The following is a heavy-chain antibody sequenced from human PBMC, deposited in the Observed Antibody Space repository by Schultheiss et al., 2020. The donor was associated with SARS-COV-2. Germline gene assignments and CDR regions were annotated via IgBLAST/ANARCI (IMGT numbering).Heavy chain of an antibody. V-gene: IGHV4-59*12. J-gene: IGHJ5*02. Sequence: SQTLSLTCTVSGGSISGDYWSWIRQPPGKGLEWIGYIYYSGSTNYNPSLKSRVTISVDTSKNQFSLKLSSVTAADTAVYYCARMAFDSSGYYPNWFDPWGQGTLVTVSS. CDR3: ARMAFDSSGYYPNWFDP. D-gene: IGHD3-22*01. CDR1: GGSISGDY. CDR2: IYYSGST.